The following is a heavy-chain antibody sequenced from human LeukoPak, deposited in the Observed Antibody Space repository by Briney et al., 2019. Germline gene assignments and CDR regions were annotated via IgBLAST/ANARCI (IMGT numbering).Heavy chain of an antibody. J-gene: IGHJ6*03. V-gene: IGHV4-38-2*01. D-gene: IGHD3-16*01. CDR2: IYHSGST. Sequence: PSETLSLXCAVSGYSISSGYYWGWIRQPPGKGLEWIGSIYHSGSTYYNPSLKSRVTISVDTSKNQFSLKLSPVTAADTAVYYCARRLGGGYYYYMDVWGKGTTVTVSS. CDR3: ARRLGGGYYYYMDV. CDR1: GYSISSGYY.